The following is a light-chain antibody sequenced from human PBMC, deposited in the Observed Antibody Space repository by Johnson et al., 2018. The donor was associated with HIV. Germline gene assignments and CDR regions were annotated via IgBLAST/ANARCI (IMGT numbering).Light chain of an antibody. Sequence: QSVLTQPPSVSAAPGQKVTISCSGSSSNIGNNYVSWYQQLPGTAPKLLIYDNNKRPSGIPARISGSKSGTSATLGITGLQTRDEADYYCATWDSWLSAGHVFGTGTNVTVL. V-gene: IGLV1-51*01. CDR1: SSNIGNNY. CDR2: DNN. J-gene: IGLJ1*01. CDR3: ATWDSWLSAGHV.